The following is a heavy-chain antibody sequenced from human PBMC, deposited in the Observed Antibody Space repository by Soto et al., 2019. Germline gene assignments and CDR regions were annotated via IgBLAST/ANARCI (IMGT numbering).Heavy chain of an antibody. CDR3: ASWAPYGSSSSRGKFDY. CDR1: SGSIRSNNR. J-gene: IGHJ4*02. D-gene: IGHD6-6*01. CDR2: ISPSGST. Sequence: PSETLSLTCAVSSGSIRSNNRWSWVRQPPGKGLEWIGEISPSGSTNNNPSLKSRVTISLDKSKNQLSLELTSVTAADTAVYYCASWAPYGSSSSRGKFDYWGQGTLVTVSS. V-gene: IGHV4-4*02.